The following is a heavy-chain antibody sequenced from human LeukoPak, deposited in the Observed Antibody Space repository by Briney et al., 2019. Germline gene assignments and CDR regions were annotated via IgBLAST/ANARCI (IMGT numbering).Heavy chain of an antibody. CDR3: ARFGGFDY. J-gene: IGHJ4*02. Sequence: PGGSLSLSCAASGFTFSNYWMSWVRQAPGKGLEWVSGISGSGASKVYADSVRGRFTISRDNSKNTLYLQMNSLGAADTAVYYCARFGGFDYWGQGTLVTVSS. CDR2: ISGSGASK. CDR1: GFTFSNYW. V-gene: IGHV3-23*01. D-gene: IGHD3-10*01.